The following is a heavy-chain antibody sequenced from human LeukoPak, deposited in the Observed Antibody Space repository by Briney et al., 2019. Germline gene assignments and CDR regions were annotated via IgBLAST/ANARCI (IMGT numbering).Heavy chain of an antibody. CDR3: ARGATYAYYQDY. CDR2: IRNDGNIK. J-gene: IGHJ4*02. D-gene: IGHD1-26*01. V-gene: IGHV3-30*02. Sequence: GGSLRLSCAASGFTFSSYDMHWVRQAPGKGLEWVAFIRNDGNIKYFADSVKGRFTISRDTSKNTLYLQMNSLRAEDTAVYYCARGATYAYYQDYWGQGTLVTVSS. CDR1: GFTFSSYD.